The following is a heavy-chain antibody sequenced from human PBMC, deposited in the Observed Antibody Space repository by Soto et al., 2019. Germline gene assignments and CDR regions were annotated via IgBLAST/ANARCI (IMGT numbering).Heavy chain of an antibody. V-gene: IGHV3-23*01. CDR1: PVAFDGYT. Sequence: SLRLSCSPSPVAFDGYTFSYVRPSPGKGLEWVSVISGSSGSTNYADSVKGRFTISRHNFKNMLYLQMDSLRADDMAVYYCAKDRRVATLDGFDGWGQGTMVTVS. CDR3: AKDRRVATLDGFDG. J-gene: IGHJ3*01. CDR2: ISGSSGST. D-gene: IGHD5-12*01.